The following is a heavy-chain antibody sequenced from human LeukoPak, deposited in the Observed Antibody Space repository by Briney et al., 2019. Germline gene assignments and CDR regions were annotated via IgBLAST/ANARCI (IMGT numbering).Heavy chain of an antibody. CDR1: GDTFNTHA. CDR3: ARCRTPYNNYYFDY. Sequence: ASVKVSCKVSGDTFNTHAVSWVRQAPGQGPEWMGGVTPIFGTANYAQKFRGRVTITADESTNTAYMELNSLRSEDTAVYYCARCRTPYNNYYFDYWGQGTLVTVSS. D-gene: IGHD3-10*01. J-gene: IGHJ4*02. V-gene: IGHV1-69*13. CDR2: VTPIFGTA.